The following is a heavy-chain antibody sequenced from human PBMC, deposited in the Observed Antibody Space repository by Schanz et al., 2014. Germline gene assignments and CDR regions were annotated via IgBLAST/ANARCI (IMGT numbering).Heavy chain of an antibody. D-gene: IGHD6-13*01. CDR2: ISYDGSSK. CDR1: GLNFDYYG. Sequence: QVQLVESGGGVVQPGRSLRLSCATSGLNFDYYGMNWVRQAPGKGLEWVALISYDGSSKNHADSVQGRFTISRDNSKNALYLQMDSLRAEDTAVYFCARDSGSSSWYPSDYWGQGTLVTVSS. J-gene: IGHJ4*02. CDR3: ARDSGSSSWYPSDY. V-gene: IGHV3-33*01.